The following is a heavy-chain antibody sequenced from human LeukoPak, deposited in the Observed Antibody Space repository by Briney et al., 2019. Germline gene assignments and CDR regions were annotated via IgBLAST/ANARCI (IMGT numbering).Heavy chain of an antibody. CDR3: ARVGANGGY. J-gene: IGHJ4*02. CDR1: EFTFSDYY. Sequence: GGSLRLSCAASEFTFSDYYMSWIRQAPGKGLEWVPYISSSSSYTNYADSVKGRFTISRDNAKNSLYLQMNSLRAEDTAVYYCARVGANGGYWGQGTLVTASS. CDR2: ISSSSSYT. D-gene: IGHD3-16*01. V-gene: IGHV3-11*06.